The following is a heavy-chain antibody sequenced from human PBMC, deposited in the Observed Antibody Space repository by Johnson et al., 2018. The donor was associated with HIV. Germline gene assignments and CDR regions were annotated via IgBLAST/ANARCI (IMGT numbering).Heavy chain of an antibody. CDR2: ISWNSGSI. CDR1: GFTFDDYG. V-gene: IGHV3-20*04. Sequence: VQLVESGGGVVRPGGSLRLSCAASGFTFDDYGMTWVRQAPGKGLEWVSGISWNSGSIGYADSVKGRFTISRDNAKSSLYLQMNTLRAEDTALYYCAKDISWITMSRGAFDIWGQGTMVTVSS. D-gene: IGHD3-22*01. J-gene: IGHJ3*02. CDR3: AKDISWITMSRGAFDI.